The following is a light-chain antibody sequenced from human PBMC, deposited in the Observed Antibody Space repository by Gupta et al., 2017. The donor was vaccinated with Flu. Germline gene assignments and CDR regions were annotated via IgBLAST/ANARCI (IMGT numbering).Light chain of an antibody. CDR3: RQGKHFAYT. V-gene: IGKV2-24*01. CDR1: QSLIHSDGNTY. CDR2: KVS. J-gene: IGKJ2*01. Sequence: IVMTQTPLSSPVTLGQPASISCRSTQSLIHSDGNTYLNWLHHRPGQPPRLLIYKVSSRFSGVPDRFSGSGAGTDFSLKISWVEAEDFGLEYCRQGKHFAYTFGQGNKIEI.